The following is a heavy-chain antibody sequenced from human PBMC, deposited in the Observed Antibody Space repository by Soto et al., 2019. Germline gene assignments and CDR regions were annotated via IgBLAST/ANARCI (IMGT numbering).Heavy chain of an antibody. CDR2: ISFDSSEI. V-gene: IGHV3-30*02. Sequence: PGGSLRLSCVGSGFTFSNNAMHWVRQAPGKGLEWVAFISFDSSEIHYADSVKGRFTISRDNSKNTLYLQMNSLRAEDTAVYYCAKDPRRHYDSSGYFGYWGQGTLVTVSS. CDR3: AKDPRRHYDSSGYFGY. CDR1: GFTFSNNA. J-gene: IGHJ4*02. D-gene: IGHD3-22*01.